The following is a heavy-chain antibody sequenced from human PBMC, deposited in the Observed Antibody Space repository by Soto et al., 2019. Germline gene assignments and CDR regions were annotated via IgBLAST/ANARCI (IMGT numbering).Heavy chain of an antibody. J-gene: IGHJ4*02. CDR1: GFTVSSSA. D-gene: IGHD6-19*01. CDR2: FSAGGSR. CDR3: AKDRGSGGIVAGTPDY. Sequence: QPGGSLRLSCAASGFTVSSSAMIWVRQAPGKGLEWVATFSAGGSRYYADSVKGRFTTSRNSSQNTLYLQMNGLRAEDTALYYCAKDRGSGGIVAGTPDYWGQGTLVTVSS. V-gene: IGHV3-23*01.